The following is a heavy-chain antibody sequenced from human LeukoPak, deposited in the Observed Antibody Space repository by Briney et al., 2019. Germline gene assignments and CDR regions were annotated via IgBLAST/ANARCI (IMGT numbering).Heavy chain of an antibody. Sequence: PGGSLRLSCAASGFTFSSYWMHWVRQAPGKGLVWVSRINSDGSSTSYADSVKGRFTISRDNAKNTLYLQMNSLRAEDTAVYYCARDRAMVRGVIITLPHYGMDVWGKGTTVTVSS. V-gene: IGHV3-74*01. D-gene: IGHD3-10*01. CDR1: GFTFSSYW. CDR2: INSDGSST. J-gene: IGHJ6*04. CDR3: ARDRAMVRGVIITLPHYGMDV.